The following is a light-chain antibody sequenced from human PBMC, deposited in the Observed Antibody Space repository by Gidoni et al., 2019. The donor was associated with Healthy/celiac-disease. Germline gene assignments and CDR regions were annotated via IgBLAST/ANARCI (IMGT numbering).Light chain of an antibody. CDR1: SSDVGGYNY. Sequence: QSALTQPASVPGSPGQSITISCTGTSSDVGGYNYVSWYQQHPGKAPKLIIYDVSNRPSGVSNRFSGSKSGNTASLTISGLQAEDEADYYCSSYTSSSTQVVFGGGTKLTVL. V-gene: IGLV2-14*03. J-gene: IGLJ2*01. CDR3: SSYTSSSTQVV. CDR2: DVS.